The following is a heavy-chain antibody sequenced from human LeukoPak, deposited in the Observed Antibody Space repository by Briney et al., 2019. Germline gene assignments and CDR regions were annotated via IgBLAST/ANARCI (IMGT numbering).Heavy chain of an antibody. CDR2: IYAGDSDT. CDR1: GYIFPNYW. V-gene: IGHV5-51*01. D-gene: IGHD3-16*01. CDR3: ARRGGGRDYYYMDV. Sequence: GESLKISCKGSGYIFPNYWIGWVRQMPGEGLEWMGIIYAGDSDTTYSPSFQGQVTISADKSISTVYLQWSNLKASDTATYYCARRGGGRDYYYMDVWGKGTTVTVSS. J-gene: IGHJ6*03.